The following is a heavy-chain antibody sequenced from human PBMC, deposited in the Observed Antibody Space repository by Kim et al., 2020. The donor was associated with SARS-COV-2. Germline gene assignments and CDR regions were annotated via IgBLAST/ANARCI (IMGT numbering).Heavy chain of an antibody. D-gene: IGHD2-15*01. CDR3: GRDRGYCSGGSCYGLDY. Sequence: SVKGRFTISRDNAKNTLYLQMNSLRAEDTAVYYCGRDRGYCSGGSCYGLDYWGQGTLVTLAS. J-gene: IGHJ4*02. V-gene: IGHV3-30*07.